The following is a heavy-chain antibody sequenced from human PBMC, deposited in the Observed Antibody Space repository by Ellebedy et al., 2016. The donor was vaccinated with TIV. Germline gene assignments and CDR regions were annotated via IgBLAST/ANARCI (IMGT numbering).Heavy chain of an antibody. Sequence: LSLTCAASGFTFSSYAMSWVRQAPGKGLEWVSAISGSGGSTYYADSVKGRFTVSRDNSKNTLYLQMNSLRAEDTALYSCASQYPYADYPHRTDYWGQGTLVTVSS. CDR3: ASQYPYADYPHRTDY. CDR1: GFTFSSYA. J-gene: IGHJ4*02. D-gene: IGHD4-17*01. V-gene: IGHV3-23*01. CDR2: ISGSGGST.